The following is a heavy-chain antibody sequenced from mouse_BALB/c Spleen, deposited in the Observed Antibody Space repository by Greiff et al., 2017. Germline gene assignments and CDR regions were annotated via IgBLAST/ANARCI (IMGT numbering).Heavy chain of an antibody. CDR1: GYTFTSYW. Sequence: QVQLQQPGAELVKPGASVKLSCKASGYTFTSYWMHWVKQRPGQGLEWIGEINPSNGRTNYNEKFKSKATLTVDKSSSTAYMQLSSLTSEDSAVYYCARAPQRYFDYWGQGTTLTVSS. V-gene: IGHV1S81*02. CDR2: INPSNGRT. CDR3: ARAPQRYFDY. J-gene: IGHJ2*01.